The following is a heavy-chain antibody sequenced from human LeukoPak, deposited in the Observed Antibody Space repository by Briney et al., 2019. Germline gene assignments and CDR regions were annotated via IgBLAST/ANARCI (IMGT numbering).Heavy chain of an antibody. V-gene: IGHV4-59*01. CDR1: GVSMGTYF. Sequence: SETLSLTCSVSGVSMGTYFWSWIRQPPGEGLEWLAFIHYTGETNYNPSLRSRLTISVDTSKNQFSLRLSSLTAADTAIYYCARDIYGSGYGYFDQWGQGALVTVSS. J-gene: IGHJ4*02. D-gene: IGHD3-10*01. CDR3: ARDIYGSGYGYFDQ. CDR2: IHYTGET.